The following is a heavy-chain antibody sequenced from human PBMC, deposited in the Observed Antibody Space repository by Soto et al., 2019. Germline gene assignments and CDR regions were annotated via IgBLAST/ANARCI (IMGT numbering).Heavy chain of an antibody. Sequence: QVQVVQSGAEEKKPGASVKVSCKASGYTFTNYAMHWVRQAPGQRLEWMGWINAGNGNTKYSQKFQGRVTITRDTSASTAYMELSSLRYEDTAVYYCARDPSYYGMDVWGQGATVTVSS. CDR2: INAGNGNT. V-gene: IGHV1-3*05. CDR1: GYTFTNYA. J-gene: IGHJ6*02. CDR3: ARDPSYYGMDV.